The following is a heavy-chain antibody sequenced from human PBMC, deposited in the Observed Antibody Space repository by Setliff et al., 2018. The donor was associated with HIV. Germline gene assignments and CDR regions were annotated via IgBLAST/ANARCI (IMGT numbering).Heavy chain of an antibody. CDR3: ARVREISDVRLSAFDI. D-gene: IGHD2-21*02. CDR1: GVSMTSGGYY. V-gene: IGHV4-31*03. CDR2: IYYSETT. Sequence: SETLSLTCTVSGVSMTSGGYYWSWIRQLPGKGLEWIGYIYYSETTYYNPSLPSRVTISEDSSMNQFSLKLTSVTAADTAVYYCARVREISDVRLSAFDIWGQGTMVT. J-gene: IGHJ3*02.